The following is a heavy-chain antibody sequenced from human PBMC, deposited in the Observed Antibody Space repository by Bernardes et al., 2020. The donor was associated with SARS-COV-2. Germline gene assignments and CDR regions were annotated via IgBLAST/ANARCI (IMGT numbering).Heavy chain of an antibody. J-gene: IGHJ6*02. V-gene: IGHV4-34*01. Sequence: SETLSLTCAGYGESFSGYYWSWIRQPPGKGLEWIGEINHSGSTNYNPSLKSRVTISVDTSKIQFSLKLNSVTAADTAVYYCARGPYYNWNDAGYYGMDVWGQGTTVIVSS. D-gene: IGHD1-20*01. CDR3: ARGPYYNWNDAGYYGMDV. CDR2: INHSGST. CDR1: GESFSGYY.